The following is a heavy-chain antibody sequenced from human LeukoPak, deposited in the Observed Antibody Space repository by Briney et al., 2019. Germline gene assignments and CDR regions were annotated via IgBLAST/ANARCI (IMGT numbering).Heavy chain of an antibody. CDR3: ARVSDYGDYSGAFDI. V-gene: IGHV1-69*13. CDR1: GGTFSSYA. J-gene: IGHJ3*02. Sequence: ASVNVSCKASGGTFSSYAISWVRQAPGQGLEWMGGIIPIFGTASYAQKFQGRVTITADESTSTAYMELSSLRSEDTAVYYCARVSDYGDYSGAFDIWGQGTMVTVSS. D-gene: IGHD4-17*01. CDR2: IIPIFGTA.